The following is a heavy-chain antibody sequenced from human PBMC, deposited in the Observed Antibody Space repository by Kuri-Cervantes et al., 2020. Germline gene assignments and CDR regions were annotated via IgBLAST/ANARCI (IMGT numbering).Heavy chain of an antibody. CDR3: ARGLWFGELPFDY. D-gene: IGHD3-10*01. J-gene: IGHJ4*02. CDR2: INTNTGNP. CDR1: GYTFTSYA. Sequence: GESLKISCKASGYTFTSYAMNWVRQAPGQGLEWMGWINTNTGNPTYAQGFTGRFVFSLDTSVSTAYLQISSLKAEDTAVYYCARGLWFGELPFDYWGQGTLVTVSS. V-gene: IGHV7-4-1*02.